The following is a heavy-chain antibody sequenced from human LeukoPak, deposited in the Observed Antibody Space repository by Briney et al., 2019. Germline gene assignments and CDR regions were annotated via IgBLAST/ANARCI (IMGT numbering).Heavy chain of an antibody. Sequence: EAGGSLRLSCAASQFTLGDYYMTRIRQAPGKGLEWVSYITNTGSRTYYADSVKGRFTISRDNAKNSLYLQMNSLRADDTAVYYCARDLRNKGMDVWGQGTTVTVSS. CDR1: QFTLGDYY. V-gene: IGHV3-11*01. CDR3: ARDLRNKGMDV. D-gene: IGHD2/OR15-2a*01. CDR2: ITNTGSRT. J-gene: IGHJ6*02.